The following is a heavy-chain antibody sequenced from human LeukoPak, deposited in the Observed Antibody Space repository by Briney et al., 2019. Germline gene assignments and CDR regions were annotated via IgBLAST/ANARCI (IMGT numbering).Heavy chain of an antibody. CDR3: ARGPDSSGYYNFDY. J-gene: IGHJ4*02. V-gene: IGHV4-59*01. D-gene: IGHD3-22*01. CDR2: IYYSGST. CDR1: GGSISSYY. Sequence: SETLSLTYTVSGGSISSYYWSWIRQPPGKGLEWIGYIYYSGSTNYNPSLKSRVTISVDTSKNQFSLKLSSVTAADTAVYYCARGPDSSGYYNFDYWGQGTLVTVSS.